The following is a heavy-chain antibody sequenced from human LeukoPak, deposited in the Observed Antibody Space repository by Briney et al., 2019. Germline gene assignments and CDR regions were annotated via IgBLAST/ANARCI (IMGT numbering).Heavy chain of an antibody. D-gene: IGHD3-3*02. CDR1: GFTFSSYA. V-gene: IGHV3-23*01. J-gene: IGHJ4*02. Sequence: GRSLRLSCVASGFTFSSYAMSWVRQAPGKGLEWVSAISGSGGSTYYADSVKGRFTISRDNSKNTLYLQMNSLRAEDTAVYYCAKDQGSPIFGVVIDAFDYWGQGTLVTVSS. CDR2: ISGSGGST. CDR3: AKDQGSPIFGVVIDAFDY.